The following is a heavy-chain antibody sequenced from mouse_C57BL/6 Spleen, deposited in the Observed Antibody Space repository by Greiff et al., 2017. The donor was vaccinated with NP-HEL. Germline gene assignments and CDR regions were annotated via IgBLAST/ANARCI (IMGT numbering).Heavy chain of an antibody. CDR1: GYTFTSYW. CDR3: AKGEYYAYYGC. Sequence: VQLQQPGAELVKPGASVKLSCKASGYTFTSYWMHWVKQRPGQGLEWIGFIHPSSGSTKYNEKFKSKATLTVDKSSSTAYMQLSSLTSEDSAVYSGAKGEYYAYYGCWGQGTTLTAST. D-gene: IGHD1-1*01. V-gene: IGHV1-64*01. J-gene: IGHJ2*01. CDR2: IHPSSGST.